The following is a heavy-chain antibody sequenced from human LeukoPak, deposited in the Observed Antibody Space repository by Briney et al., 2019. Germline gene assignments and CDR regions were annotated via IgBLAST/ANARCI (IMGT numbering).Heavy chain of an antibody. Sequence: GGSLRLSCAASGFTFSSYSMNWVRQAPGKGLEWVSSISSSSSYIYYADSVKGRFTISRDNAKNSLYLQMNSLRAEDTAVYYCARVAIGSGYPVDYWGQGTLVTVSS. CDR2: ISSSSSYI. CDR1: GFTFSSYS. D-gene: IGHD3-22*01. J-gene: IGHJ4*02. CDR3: ARVAIGSGYPVDY. V-gene: IGHV3-21*04.